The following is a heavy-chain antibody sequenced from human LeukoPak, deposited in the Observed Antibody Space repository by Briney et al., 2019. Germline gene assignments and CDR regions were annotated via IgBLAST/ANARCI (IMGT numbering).Heavy chain of an antibody. V-gene: IGHV4-59*12. D-gene: IGHD5-18*01. CDR1: GGSISGYY. J-gene: IGHJ6*02. Sequence: PSETLSLTCTVSGGSISGYYWSWIRQPPGKGLEWIGYIYYSGSTNYNPSLKSRVTISVDTSKNQFSLKLSSVTAADTAVYYCARGRPSVDTAMVQYYYYGMDVWGQGTTVTVSS. CDR3: ARGRPSVDTAMVQYYYYGMDV. CDR2: IYYSGST.